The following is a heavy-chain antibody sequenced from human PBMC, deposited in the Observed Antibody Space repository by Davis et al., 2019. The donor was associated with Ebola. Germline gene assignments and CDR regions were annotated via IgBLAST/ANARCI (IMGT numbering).Heavy chain of an antibody. CDR1: GFTFSSYW. D-gene: IGHD5-12*01. Sequence: GGSLRLSCAASGFTFSSYWMHWVRQAPGKGLEWVSGISWNSGSIGYADSVKGRFTISRDNAKNSLYLQMNSLGAEDTALYYCAKGEPPQKWLRLGNFDYWGQGTLVTVSS. CDR3: AKGEPPQKWLRLGNFDY. V-gene: IGHV3-9*01. J-gene: IGHJ4*02. CDR2: ISWNSGSI.